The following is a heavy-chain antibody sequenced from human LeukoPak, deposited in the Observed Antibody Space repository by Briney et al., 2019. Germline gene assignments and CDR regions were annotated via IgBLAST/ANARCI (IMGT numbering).Heavy chain of an antibody. CDR1: GGSISSGGFY. CDR3: ARDPQLRIAAAGRYQH. D-gene: IGHD6-13*01. CDR2: TYYSGTT. Sequence: SETLSLTCDVSGGSISSGGFYWSWIRQLPGKGLEWIGHTYYSGTTYCNPSLKSRLTISMDTSKNQFSLKLDSVTAADTAVYYCARDPQLRIAAAGRYQHWGQGTLVTVSS. V-gene: IGHV4-31*11. J-gene: IGHJ1*01.